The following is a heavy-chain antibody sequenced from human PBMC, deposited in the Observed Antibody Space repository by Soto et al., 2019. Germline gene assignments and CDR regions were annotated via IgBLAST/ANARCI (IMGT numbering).Heavy chain of an antibody. CDR3: ARGAEGIAARPYYYYGMDV. V-gene: IGHV4-59*01. CDR1: GGSISSYY. D-gene: IGHD6-6*01. J-gene: IGHJ6*02. CDR2: IYYSGST. Sequence: ETLSLSCTISGGSISSYYWSWIRQPPGEGLEWIGYIYYSGSTNYNPSLKSRVTISVDTSKNQFSLKLSSVTAADTAVYYCARGAEGIAARPYYYYGMDVWGQGTTVTVSS.